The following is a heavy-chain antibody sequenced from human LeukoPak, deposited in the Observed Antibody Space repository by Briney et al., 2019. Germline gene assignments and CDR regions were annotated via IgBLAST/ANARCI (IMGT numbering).Heavy chain of an antibody. V-gene: IGHV4-61*05. CDR1: GGSISSSSYY. D-gene: IGHD4-17*01. Sequence: SETLSLTCTVSGGSISSSSYYWGWIRQPPGKGLEWIGRIYTSGSTNYNPSLKSRVTMSVDTSKNQFSLKLNSVTAADTAVYYCARVRDGNYGYNWFDLWGQGTLVTVSS. CDR3: ARVRDGNYGYNWFDL. CDR2: IYTSGST. J-gene: IGHJ5*02.